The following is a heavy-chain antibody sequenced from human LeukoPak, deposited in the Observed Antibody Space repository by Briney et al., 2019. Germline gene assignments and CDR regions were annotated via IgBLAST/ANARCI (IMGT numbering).Heavy chain of an antibody. CDR1: GGSISSGGYY. CDR3: ASGRPWSFDY. CDR2: IYHSGST. V-gene: IGHV4-30-2*01. Sequence: PSQTLSLTCTVSGGSISSGGYYWSWIRQPPGKGLEWIGYIYHSGSTYYNPSLKSRVTISVDRSKNQFSLKLSSVTAADTAVYYCASGRPWSFDYWGQGTLVTVSS. J-gene: IGHJ4*02. D-gene: IGHD2-8*02.